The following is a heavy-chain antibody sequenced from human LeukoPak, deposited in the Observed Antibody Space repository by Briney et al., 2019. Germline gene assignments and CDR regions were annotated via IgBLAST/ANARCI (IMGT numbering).Heavy chain of an antibody. J-gene: IGHJ4*02. CDR2: ISDSGGSI. CDR3: AKDLKQLANFDY. Sequence: GGSLRLSCAASGFTFSSYGMSWVRQAPGKGLEWVSGISDSGGSIYYEQSVKGRFTITRDNSKNTLYLQMNSLRAEDTAVYYCAKDLKQLANFDYWGQGTLVTVFS. V-gene: IGHV3-23*01. CDR1: GFTFSSYG. D-gene: IGHD6-6*01.